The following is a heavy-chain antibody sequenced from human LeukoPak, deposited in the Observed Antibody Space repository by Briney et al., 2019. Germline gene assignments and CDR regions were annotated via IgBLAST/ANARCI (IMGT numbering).Heavy chain of an antibody. D-gene: IGHD2-2*01. V-gene: IGHV1-8*03. CDR3: AIIHVVPAAPFDY. J-gene: IGHJ4*02. CDR1: GYTFTSYD. Sequence: GASGKVSCKASGYTFTSYDINWVRQATGQGLEWMGWMNPNSGNTGYAQKFQGRVTITRNTSISTAYMELSSLRSEDTAVYYCAIIHVVPAAPFDYWGQGTLVTVSS. CDR2: MNPNSGNT.